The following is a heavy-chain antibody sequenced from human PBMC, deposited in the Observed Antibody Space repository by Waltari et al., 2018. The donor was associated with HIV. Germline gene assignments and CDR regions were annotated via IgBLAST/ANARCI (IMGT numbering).Heavy chain of an antibody. CDR1: GRAFVSHT. D-gene: IGHD3-10*01. Sequence: QVQLVQSGAAVKKPGSSVKVSCKASGRAFVSHTFNWVRQAPGQGLEWMGRAIPMFGTANYARKFQGRVTITADKSTTTAYMELNGLRIDDTAVYYCASARETMGVDFDSWGQGTLVTVS. CDR3: ASARETMGVDFDS. V-gene: IGHV1-69*08. J-gene: IGHJ5*01. CDR2: AIPMFGTA.